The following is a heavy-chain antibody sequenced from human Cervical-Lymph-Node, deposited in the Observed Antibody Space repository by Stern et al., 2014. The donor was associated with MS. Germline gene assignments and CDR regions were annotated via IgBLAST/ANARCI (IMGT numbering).Heavy chain of an antibody. CDR3: ARVRPAQWELPYYFDY. D-gene: IGHD1-26*01. Sequence: EVQLVESGGGLIQPGGSLSLSCAASGFTVSSNYMSWVRQAPGKGLEWVSVIYSGGSTYYADSVKGRFTISRDNSKNTLYLQMNSLRAEDTAVYYCARVRPAQWELPYYFDYWGQGTLVTVSS. CDR1: GFTVSSNY. J-gene: IGHJ4*02. V-gene: IGHV3-53*01. CDR2: IYSGGST.